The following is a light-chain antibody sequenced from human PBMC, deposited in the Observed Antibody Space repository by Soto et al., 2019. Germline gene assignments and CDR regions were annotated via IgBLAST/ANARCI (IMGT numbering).Light chain of an antibody. J-gene: IGKJ2*01. Sequence: DIQMTQSPSSLSASVGDRVTITCRASQSISSYLNWHQQKPGKAPKLLIYAASSLQSGVPPRFSGSGSGTDFTLTITSLQSEDFATYYCQQSYSTPYTFGGGTMLEIK. CDR1: QSISSY. V-gene: IGKV1-39*01. CDR2: AAS. CDR3: QQSYSTPYT.